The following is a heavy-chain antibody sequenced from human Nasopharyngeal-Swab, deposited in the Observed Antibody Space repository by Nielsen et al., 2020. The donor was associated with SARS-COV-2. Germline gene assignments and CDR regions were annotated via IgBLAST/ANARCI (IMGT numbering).Heavy chain of an antibody. V-gene: IGHV3-72*01. CDR3: VRADISGYFDY. Sequence: GESLKISYAASGFTLSEHYVDWVRQAPGKGLEWVGRSRNEAHSFTTEYAASVKGRFTISRDDSENSLYLQMNSLKIEDTAVYYCVRADISGYFDYWGQGTLVTVSS. J-gene: IGHJ4*02. CDR2: SRNEAHSFTT. CDR1: GFTLSEHY. D-gene: IGHD3-22*01.